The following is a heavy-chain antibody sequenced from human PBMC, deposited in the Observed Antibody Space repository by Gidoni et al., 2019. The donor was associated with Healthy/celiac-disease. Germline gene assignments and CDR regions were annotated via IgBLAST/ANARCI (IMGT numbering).Heavy chain of an antibody. V-gene: IGHV3-30*18. CDR2: ISYDGSNK. CDR3: AKDASGPFDY. J-gene: IGHJ4*02. D-gene: IGHD3-3*01. CDR1: GFTFSSYG. Sequence: QVQLVESGGGVVQPGRSLRLSCAASGFTFSSYGMHWVRQAPGKGLEWVAVISYDGSNKYYAESVKGRFTISRDNSKNTLYLQMNSRRAEDTAVYYCAKDASGPFDYWGQGTLVTVSS.